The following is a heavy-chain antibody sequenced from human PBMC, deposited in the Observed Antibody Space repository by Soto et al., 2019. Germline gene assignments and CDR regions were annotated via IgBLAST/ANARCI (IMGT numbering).Heavy chain of an antibody. V-gene: IGHV4-31*03. CDR2: IYYSGST. J-gene: IGHJ6*02. CDR3: ARDVRKLSGGRYEYYYYYGMDV. Sequence: PSETLSLTCTVSGGSISSGGYYWSWIRQHPGKGLEWIGYIYYSGSTYYNPSLKSRVTISVDTSKNQFSLKLSSVTAADTAVYYCARDVRKLSGGRYEYYYYYGMDVWGQGTTVTVSS. D-gene: IGHD6-19*01. CDR1: GGSISSGGYY.